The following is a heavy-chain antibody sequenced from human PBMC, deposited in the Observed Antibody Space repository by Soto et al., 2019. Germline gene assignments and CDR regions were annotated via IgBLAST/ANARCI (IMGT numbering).Heavy chain of an antibody. CDR2: IYYSGST. CDR1: GGSISSGGYY. CDR3: ARYYYDSSTIEGAFDF. V-gene: IGHV4-31*03. Sequence: SETLSLTCTVSGGSISSGGYYWSWIRQHPGKGLEWIGYIYYSGSTYYNPSLKSRVTISVDTSKNQFSLKLSSVTAADTAVYYCARYYYDSSTIEGAFDFWGQGTVVTVSS. D-gene: IGHD3-22*01. J-gene: IGHJ3*01.